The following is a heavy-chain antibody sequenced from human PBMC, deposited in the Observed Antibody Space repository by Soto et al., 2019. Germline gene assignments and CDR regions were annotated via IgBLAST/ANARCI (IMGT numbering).Heavy chain of an antibody. CDR2: IYYTGGT. CDR1: GCSISSYY. D-gene: IGHD3-9*01. V-gene: IGHV4-59*01. J-gene: IGHJ4*02. Sequence: SETLSLTCSFSGCSISSYYWSWIRRPPGKGLEWIGYIYYTGGTNYNPSLESRVSISVDTSKNQFSLKLTSVTAADTAVYYCARATYDIFNFWGPGALVTVPQ. CDR3: ARATYDIFNF.